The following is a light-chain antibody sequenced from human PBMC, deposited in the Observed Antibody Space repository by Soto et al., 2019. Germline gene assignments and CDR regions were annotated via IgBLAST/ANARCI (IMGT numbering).Light chain of an antibody. CDR1: QSVSSN. J-gene: IGKJ2*01. CDR3: QQYNNWPPYT. V-gene: IGKV3-15*01. Sequence: EIVMTQSPATLSVSPGERATLSCRASQSVSSNLDWYRQKPGQAPRLLIYGASTRATGIPAKFSGSVPGTEFTLTISSLQSEDFAVYYCQQYNNWPPYTFGQGTKLEIK. CDR2: GAS.